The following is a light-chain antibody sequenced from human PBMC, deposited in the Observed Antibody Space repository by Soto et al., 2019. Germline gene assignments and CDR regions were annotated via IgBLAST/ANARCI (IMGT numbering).Light chain of an antibody. CDR1: QSVSSS. CDR2: DAS. J-gene: IGKJ4*01. V-gene: IGKV3-11*01. CDR3: QQRSNWLT. Sequence: EIVLTQSPATLSLSPGERATLSCRASQSVSSSLAWYQQKPGQAPRLLIYDASNRATGIPARFSGSGSGTDFTLTISSLEPEDFAVYCCQQRSNWLTFGGGTKVEIK.